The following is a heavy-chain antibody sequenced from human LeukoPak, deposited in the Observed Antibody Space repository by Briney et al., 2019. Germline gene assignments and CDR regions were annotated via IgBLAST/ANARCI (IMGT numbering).Heavy chain of an antibody. V-gene: IGHV1-46*01. Sequence: GASVTVSCKASGYTFTSYYMHWVRQAPGQGLEWMGIINPSGGSTSYAQKFQGRVTMTRNTSISTAYMELSSLRSEDTAVYYCARGYIKPVRGVILGIWGQGTLVTVSS. CDR3: ARGYIKPVRGVILGI. D-gene: IGHD3-10*01. J-gene: IGHJ4*02. CDR2: INPSGGST. CDR1: GYTFTSYY.